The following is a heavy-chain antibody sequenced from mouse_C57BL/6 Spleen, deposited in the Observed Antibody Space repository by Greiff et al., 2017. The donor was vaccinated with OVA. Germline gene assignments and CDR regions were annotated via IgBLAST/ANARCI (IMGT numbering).Heavy chain of an antibody. J-gene: IGHJ4*01. CDR3: ARHAPMDY. V-gene: IGHV5-9*01. Sequence: VKVEESGGGLVKPGGSLKLSCAASGFTFSSYTMSWVRQTPEKRLEWVATISGGGGNTYYPDSVKGRFTISRDNAKNTLYLQMSSLRSEDTALYYCARHAPMDYWGQGTSVTVSS. CDR2: ISGGGGNT. CDR1: GFTFSSYT.